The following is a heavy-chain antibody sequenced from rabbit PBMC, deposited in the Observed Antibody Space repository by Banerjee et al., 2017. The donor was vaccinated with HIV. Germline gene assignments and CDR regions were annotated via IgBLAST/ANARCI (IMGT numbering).Heavy chain of an antibody. J-gene: IGHJ4*01. D-gene: IGHD2-1*01. CDR2: IDPVFGST. V-gene: IGHV1S43*01. CDR1: GFIFSDNYV. Sequence: QSLQESGGGLFQPGGSLALSCKASGFIFSDNYVMSWVRQAPGKGLEWIGYIDPVFGSTYYASWVNGRFTISRSTSLNTVDLKMTSLTAADTATYFCARDGYDDYGEFYFNLWGQGTLVTVS. CDR3: ARDGYDDYGEFYFNL.